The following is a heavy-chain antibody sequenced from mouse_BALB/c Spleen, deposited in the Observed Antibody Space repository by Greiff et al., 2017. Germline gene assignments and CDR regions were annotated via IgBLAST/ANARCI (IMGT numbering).Heavy chain of an antibody. CDR1: GFDFSRYW. Sequence: EVQRVESGGGLVQPGGSLKLSCAASGFDFSRYWMSWVRQAPGKGLEWIGEINPDSSTINYTPSLKDKFIISRDNAKNTLYLQMSKVRSEDTALYYCARREGFLDYWGQGTTLTVSS. V-gene: IGHV4-1*02. CDR2: INPDSSTI. CDR3: ARREGFLDY. J-gene: IGHJ2*01.